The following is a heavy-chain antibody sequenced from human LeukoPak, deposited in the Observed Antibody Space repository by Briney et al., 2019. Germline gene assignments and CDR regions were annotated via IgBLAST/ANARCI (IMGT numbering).Heavy chain of an antibody. CDR2: INGDGSSI. Sequence: GGSLRLSCAASGPTFGSYWMHWVRRVPGKGLVWVSRINGDGSSISYADSVKGRFTISRGNAKNTVYLQMNSLRAEDTAVYHCTTKEGSGSYLFEYWGQGTQVTVSS. V-gene: IGHV3-74*01. CDR1: GPTFGSYW. D-gene: IGHD3-10*01. CDR3: TTKEGSGSYLFEY. J-gene: IGHJ4*02.